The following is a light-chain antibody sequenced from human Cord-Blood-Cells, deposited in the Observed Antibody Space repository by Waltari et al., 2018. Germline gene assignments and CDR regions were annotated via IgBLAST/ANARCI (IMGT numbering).Light chain of an antibody. J-gene: IGLJ1*01. CDR2: EVS. CDR3: SSYTSSSTFYV. CDR1: SSDVGGYNY. Sequence: QSALTQPASVSGSPGQSITISCTGTSSDVGGYNYVSWDQQHPGKAPKRMIYEVSNLPAGFSNRFSGSESGNTASLTISGLQAEDEADYYGSSYTSSSTFYVFGTGTKGTVL. V-gene: IGLV2-14*01.